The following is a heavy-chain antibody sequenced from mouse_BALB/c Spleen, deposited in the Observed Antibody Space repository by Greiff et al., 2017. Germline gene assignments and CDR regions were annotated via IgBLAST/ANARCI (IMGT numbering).Heavy chain of an antibody. CDR1: GYTFTGYW. CDR3: AGGGHEWYLDD. V-gene: IGHV1-9*01. Sequence: QVQLQQSGAELMKPGASVKISCKASGYTFTGYWIEWVKQRPGHGLEWIGDIFPGSGSTNYNEKFKGKATFTADTSSNTAYMQLSSLTSEDSAVYCDAGGGHEWYLDDWGEGTTVTVSS. CDR2: IFPGSGST. J-gene: IGHJ1*01.